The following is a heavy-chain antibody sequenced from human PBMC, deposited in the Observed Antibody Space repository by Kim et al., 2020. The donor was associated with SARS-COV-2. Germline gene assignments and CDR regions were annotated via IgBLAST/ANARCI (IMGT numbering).Heavy chain of an antibody. CDR2: NGYAT. V-gene: IGHV3-73*01. D-gene: IGHD1-7*01. Sequence: NGYATAYAASVKGRFAVSRDDSKNTAYLQMNSLITDATAVYYCTADWNWGYWGQGTLVTVSS. J-gene: IGHJ4*02. CDR3: TADWNWGY.